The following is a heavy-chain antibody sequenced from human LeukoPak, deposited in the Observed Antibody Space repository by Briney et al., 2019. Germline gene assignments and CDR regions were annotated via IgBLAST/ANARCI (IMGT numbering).Heavy chain of an antibody. CDR2: IYTSGST. CDR3: ARAKRYLTDPYYYYGMDV. V-gene: IGHV4-4*07. CDR1: GGSISSYY. Sequence: SETLSLTCTVSGGSISSYYWSWIRQPAGKGLEWIGRIYTSGSTNYNPSLKSRVTMSVDTSKNQFSLKLSSVTAADTAVYYCARAKRYLTDPYYYYGMDVWGQGTTVTVSS. J-gene: IGHJ6*02. D-gene: IGHD3-9*01.